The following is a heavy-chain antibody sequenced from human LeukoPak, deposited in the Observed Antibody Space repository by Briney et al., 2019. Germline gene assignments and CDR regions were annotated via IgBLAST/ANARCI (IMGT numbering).Heavy chain of an antibody. V-gene: IGHV1-2*02. CDR3: ARGFQYVYPLVQYFDY. CDR2: INPNSGGT. CDR1: GYTFTGYY. Sequence: ASVKVSCKASGYTFTGYYMHWVRQAPGQGLEWMGWINPNSGGTNYAQKFQGRVTMTRDTSISTAYMELSRLRSDDTAVYYCARGFQYVYPLVQYFDYWGQGTLVTVSS. J-gene: IGHJ4*02. D-gene: IGHD5/OR15-5a*01.